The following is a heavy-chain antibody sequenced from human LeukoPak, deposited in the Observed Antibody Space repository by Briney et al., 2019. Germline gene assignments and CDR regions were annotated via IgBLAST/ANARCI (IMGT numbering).Heavy chain of an antibody. Sequence: PSETLSLTCAVSGGSISSYFWHWIRQHPGKGLEWIGYIYYSGSTYYNPSLKSRVTISVDTSKNQFSLKLSSVTAADTAVYYCARGRLGYCSGGSCYSKAFDIWGQGTMVTVSS. D-gene: IGHD2-15*01. J-gene: IGHJ3*02. CDR3: ARGRLGYCSGGSCYSKAFDI. V-gene: IGHV4-31*11. CDR1: GGSISSYF. CDR2: IYYSGST.